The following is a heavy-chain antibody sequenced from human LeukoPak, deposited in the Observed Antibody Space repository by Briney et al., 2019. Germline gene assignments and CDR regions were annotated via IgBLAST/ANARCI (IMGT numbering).Heavy chain of an antibody. J-gene: IGHJ3*02. V-gene: IGHV4-31*03. Sequence: SETLSLTCTVSGGSISSGGYYWSWIRQHPGKGLEWIGYIYYSGSTYYNPSLKSRVTISVDRSKNQFSLKLSSVTVADTAVYYCARDRGRDAFDIWGQGTMVTVSS. CDR2: IYYSGST. CDR1: GGSISSGGYY. CDR3: ARDRGRDAFDI.